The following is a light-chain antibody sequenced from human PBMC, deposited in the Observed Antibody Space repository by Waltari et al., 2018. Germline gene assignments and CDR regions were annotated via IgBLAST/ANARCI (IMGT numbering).Light chain of an antibody. CDR1: DIRSQS. V-gene: IGLV3-21*02. Sequence: YVVTQPTSVSVAPGQTARITCGGNDIRSQSVHWYQQKPGRAPLLIVYDDTDRPSGIPERFSGSNSGNAATLTISSVEAGDEADYYCQVWDINNDQVVFGGGTKETVL. CDR3: QVWDINNDQVV. CDR2: DDT. J-gene: IGLJ2*01.